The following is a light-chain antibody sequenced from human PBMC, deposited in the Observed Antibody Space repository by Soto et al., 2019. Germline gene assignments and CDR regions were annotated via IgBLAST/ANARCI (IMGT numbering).Light chain of an antibody. Sequence: DLHMTQSPSSMSTSVVDTVTITCRASQNIDMYLNWYQQKPGKAPRVLISGASNLQSGVPSRFSGSGSGTDFTLTISSLQSEDFASYFCQHTFNSPPWTFGQGTKVAVK. J-gene: IGKJ1*01. CDR3: QHTFNSPPWT. V-gene: IGKV1-39*01. CDR2: GAS. CDR1: QNIDMY.